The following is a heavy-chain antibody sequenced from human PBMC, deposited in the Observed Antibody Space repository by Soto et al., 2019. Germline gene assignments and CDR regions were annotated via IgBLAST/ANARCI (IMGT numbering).Heavy chain of an antibody. CDR1: GGSISSGGYY. J-gene: IGHJ6*02. CDR3: ARSGYDCSGGSCYPMLSYYYYYYGMDV. CDR2: IYYSGST. Sequence: SETLSLTCTVSGGSISSGGYYWSWIRQHPGKGLEWIGYIYYSGSTYYNPSLKSRVTISVDTSKNQFSLKLSSVTAADTAVYYCARSGYDCSGGSCYPMLSYYYYYYGMDVWGQGXTVTVSS. V-gene: IGHV4-31*03. D-gene: IGHD2-15*01.